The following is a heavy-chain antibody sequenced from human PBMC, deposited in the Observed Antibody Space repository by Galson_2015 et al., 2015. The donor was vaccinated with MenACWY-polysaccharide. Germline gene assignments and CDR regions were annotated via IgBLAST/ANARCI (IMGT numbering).Heavy chain of an antibody. Sequence: LRLSCAASGFSITSYAVNWVRQAPGKGLEWVAVISGSGTDIRYADSVKGRFTISRDTSKGTLYLQMNSLRAEDTAKYYCAKASQWGAAAVGSFDHWGQGTLVTVSS. V-gene: IGHV3-23*01. CDR3: AKASQWGAAAVGSFDH. D-gene: IGHD6-13*01. CDR1: GFSITSYA. J-gene: IGHJ4*02. CDR2: ISGSGTDI.